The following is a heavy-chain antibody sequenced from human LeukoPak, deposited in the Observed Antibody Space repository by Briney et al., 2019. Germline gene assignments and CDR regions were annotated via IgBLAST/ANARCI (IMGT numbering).Heavy chain of an antibody. V-gene: IGHV4-59*08. D-gene: IGHD1-26*01. CDR1: GGSISSYY. Sequence: SETLSLTCTVSGGSISSYYWSWIRQPPGKGLEWIGYIYYSGSTNYNPSLKSRVTISVDTSKNQFSLKLSSLTAADTAVYYCARHGYSGSYYGLSWFDPWGQGTLVTVSS. CDR2: IYYSGST. J-gene: IGHJ5*02. CDR3: ARHGYSGSYYGLSWFDP.